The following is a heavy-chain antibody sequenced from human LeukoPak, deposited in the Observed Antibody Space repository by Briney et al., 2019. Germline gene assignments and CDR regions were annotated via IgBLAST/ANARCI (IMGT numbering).Heavy chain of an antibody. CDR2: IYHTVNT. J-gene: IGHJ4*02. Sequence: SQTLSLTCAVSGGSISSGGYSWSWIRQPPGSGLEWIGYIYHTVNTNYNPFLKSRVTISVARSKNQFSLRLGSVTAADTAVYYCARARESMATAGSYFDYWGQGTLVTVSS. D-gene: IGHD6-6*01. CDR3: ARARESMATAGSYFDY. V-gene: IGHV4-30-2*01. CDR1: GGSISSGGYS.